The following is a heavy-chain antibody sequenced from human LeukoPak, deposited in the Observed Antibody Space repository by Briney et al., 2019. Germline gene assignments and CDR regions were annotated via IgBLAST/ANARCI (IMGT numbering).Heavy chain of an antibody. D-gene: IGHD6-13*01. CDR3: AKLVGIAAAGDDY. J-gene: IGHJ4*02. CDR1: GFTFSSYG. CDR2: ISYDGSNK. V-gene: IGHV3-30*18. Sequence: GGSLRLSCAASGFTFSSYGMHWVRQAPGKGLEWVAVISYDGSNKYYADSVKGRFTISRGNSKNTLYLQMNSLRAEDTAVYYCAKLVGIAAAGDDYWGQGTLVTVSS.